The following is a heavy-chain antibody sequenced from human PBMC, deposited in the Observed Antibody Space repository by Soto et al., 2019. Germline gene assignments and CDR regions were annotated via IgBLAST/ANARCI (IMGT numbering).Heavy chain of an antibody. Sequence: GGSLRLSCAASGFTFSSYEMNWVRQAPGKGLEWVSYISSSGSTIYYADSVKGRFTISRDNAKNSLYLQMNSLKGDDTAVYYCVKGGEDITSPYGMDVWGQGTTVTVSS. CDR3: VKGGEDITSPYGMDV. D-gene: IGHD2-2*01. J-gene: IGHJ6*02. CDR2: ISSSGSTI. CDR1: GFTFSSYE. V-gene: IGHV3-48*03.